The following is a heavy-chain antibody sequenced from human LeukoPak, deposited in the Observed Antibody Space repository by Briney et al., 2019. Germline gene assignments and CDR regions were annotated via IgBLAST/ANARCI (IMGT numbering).Heavy chain of an antibody. V-gene: IGHV3-30*03. CDR2: ISYDGSNK. CDR1: GFTFSSYG. J-gene: IGHJ6*03. D-gene: IGHD3-3*01. CDR3: ARGQRAHVEWSYYMDV. Sequence: GGSLRLSCAASGFTFSSYGMHWVRQAPGKGLEGVAGISYDGSNKYYADSVKGRFTISRDNSKNTLYLQMNSLRPQDTAVYYGARGQRAHVEWSYYMDVWGKGTTVTVSS.